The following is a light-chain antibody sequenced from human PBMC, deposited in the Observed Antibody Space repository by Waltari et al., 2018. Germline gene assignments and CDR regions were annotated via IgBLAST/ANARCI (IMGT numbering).Light chain of an antibody. V-gene: IGLV4-69*01. Sequence: QLVLTQSPSASASLGASVKLTCTLSSGHTNYAIAWHQQQPEKGPRYLMKLHSDGSHTKGDGSADRFSGSSSGAERYLTIASLQAEDEADYYCQTWATGIQVFGGGTKLTVL. CDR2: LHSDGSH. CDR1: SGHTNYA. CDR3: QTWATGIQV. J-gene: IGLJ2*01.